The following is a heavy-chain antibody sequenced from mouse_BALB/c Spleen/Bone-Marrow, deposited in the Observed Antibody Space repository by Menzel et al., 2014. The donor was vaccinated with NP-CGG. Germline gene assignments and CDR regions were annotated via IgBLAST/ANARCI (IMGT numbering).Heavy chain of an antibody. J-gene: IGHJ2*01. CDR1: GYTFTSYW. CDR3: ARRTTTVVATDY. Sequence: VQLQQSGAELVKPGASVKLSCKASGYTFTSYWMNWVKQRPGQGLEWIGEINPSNGRTNYNEKFKSKATLTVDKSSSTAYMQLSSLTSEDSAVYYRARRTTTVVATDYWGQGTTLTVSS. V-gene: IGHV1S81*02. D-gene: IGHD1-1*01. CDR2: INPSNGRT.